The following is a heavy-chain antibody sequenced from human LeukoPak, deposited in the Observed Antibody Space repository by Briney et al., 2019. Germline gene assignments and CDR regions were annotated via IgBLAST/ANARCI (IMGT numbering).Heavy chain of an antibody. Sequence: ASVKVSCKASGYTFTDYYMHWVRQAPGQGLEWMGWINPNSGGTNYAQKFQGRVTMTRDTSISTGYMELSRLRSDDTAVYYCAREIVGTTTYYFDYWGQGTLVTVSS. CDR2: INPNSGGT. J-gene: IGHJ4*02. V-gene: IGHV1-2*02. CDR3: AREIVGTTTYYFDY. D-gene: IGHD1-26*01. CDR1: GYTFTDYY.